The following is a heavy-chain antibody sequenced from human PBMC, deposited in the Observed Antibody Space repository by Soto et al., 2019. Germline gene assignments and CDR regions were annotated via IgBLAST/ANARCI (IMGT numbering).Heavy chain of an antibody. CDR2: INPDSGGT. J-gene: IGHJ5*02. D-gene: IGHD1-7*01. CDR1: GYTFTGYY. V-gene: IGHV1-2*02. CDR3: ARGQNWNYWFDP. Sequence: ASVKVSCKASGYTFTGYYMHWVRQAPGQGLEWMGWINPDSGGTNYAQKFQGRVTMTRDTSISTAYMELSRLRSDDTAVYYCARGQNWNYWFDPWGQGTRVTVSS.